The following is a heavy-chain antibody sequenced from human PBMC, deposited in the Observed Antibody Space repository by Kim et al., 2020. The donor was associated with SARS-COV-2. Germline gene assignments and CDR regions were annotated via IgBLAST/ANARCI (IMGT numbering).Heavy chain of an antibody. CDR1: GFTFSSYS. V-gene: IGHV3-21*01. Sequence: GGSLRLSCAASGFTFSSYSMNWVRQAPGKGLEWVSSISSSSSYIYYADSVKGRFTISRDNAKNSLYLQMNSLRAEDTAVYYCARGPGDSSSWYRAADYYYYYGMDVWGQGTTVTVSS. CDR3: ARGPGDSSSWYRAADYYYYYGMDV. CDR2: ISSSSSYI. J-gene: IGHJ6*02. D-gene: IGHD6-13*01.